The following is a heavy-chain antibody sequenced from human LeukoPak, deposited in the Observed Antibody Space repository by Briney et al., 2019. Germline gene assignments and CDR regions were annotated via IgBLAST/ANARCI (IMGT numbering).Heavy chain of an antibody. D-gene: IGHD1-26*01. J-gene: IGHJ3*02. CDR1: GLTFSSYA. V-gene: IGHV3-23*01. CDR3: AKDHGVGATPLDAFDI. Sequence: GGSLRLSCAASGLTFSSYAMSWVRQAPGKGLEWVSAISGSGGSTYYADSVKGRFTISRDNSRNTLYLQMNSLRAEDTAVYYCAKDHGVGATPLDAFDIWGQGTMVTVSS. CDR2: ISGSGGST.